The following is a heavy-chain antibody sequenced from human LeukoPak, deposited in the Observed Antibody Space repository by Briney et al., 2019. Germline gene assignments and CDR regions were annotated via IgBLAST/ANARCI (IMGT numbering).Heavy chain of an antibody. J-gene: IGHJ4*02. D-gene: IGHD1-1*01. CDR3: ARVELEREIGPFDY. Sequence: GGSLKISCKGSGYRFTSYLVGWVRQMPGKGLEWMGIIYPGDSDTRYSPPFQGQVTISADKYISTAYLQWSRLKASDTAMYYCARVELEREIGPFDYWGQGTLVTVSS. V-gene: IGHV5-51*01. CDR2: IYPGDSDT. CDR1: GYRFTSYL.